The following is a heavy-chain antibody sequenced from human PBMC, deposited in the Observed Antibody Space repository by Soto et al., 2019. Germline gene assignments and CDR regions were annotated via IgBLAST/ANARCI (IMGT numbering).Heavy chain of an antibody. CDR2: ISYDGSNK. CDR1: GFTFSSYG. CDR3: ANAGGSY. V-gene: IGHV3-30*18. Sequence: GGSLRLSCAASGFTFSSYGMHWVRQAPGKGLEWVAVISYDGSNKYYADSVKGRFTISRDNSKNTLYLQMDSLRAEDTAVYYCANAGGSYWGQGTLVTVSS. D-gene: IGHD3-10*01. J-gene: IGHJ4*02.